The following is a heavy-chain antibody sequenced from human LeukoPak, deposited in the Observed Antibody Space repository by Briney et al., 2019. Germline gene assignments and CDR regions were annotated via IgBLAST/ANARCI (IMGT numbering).Heavy chain of an antibody. Sequence: ASVKVSCKASGYTFTGYYMHWVRQAPGQGLEWMGWINPNSGGTNYAQKFQGRVTMTRDTSIGTAYMELSRLRSDDTAVYYCARGVTMVRGVIAEEDYWGQGTLVTVSS. V-gene: IGHV1-2*02. J-gene: IGHJ4*02. CDR3: ARGVTMVRGVIAEEDY. D-gene: IGHD3-10*01. CDR1: GYTFTGYY. CDR2: INPNSGGT.